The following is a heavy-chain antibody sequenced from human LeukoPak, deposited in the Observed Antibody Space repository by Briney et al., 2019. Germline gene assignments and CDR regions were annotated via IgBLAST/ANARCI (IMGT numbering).Heavy chain of an antibody. CDR1: GGSIRSYY. Sequence: SETLSLTCTVSGGSIRSYYWSWIRQPAGKGLEWIGRIYTSGSTNYNPSLKSRVTISVDKSKNQFSLKLSSVTAAETAVYYCARSIAVAFDYWGQGTLVTVSS. CDR2: IYTSGST. J-gene: IGHJ4*02. V-gene: IGHV4-4*07. CDR3: ARSIAVAFDY. D-gene: IGHD6-19*01.